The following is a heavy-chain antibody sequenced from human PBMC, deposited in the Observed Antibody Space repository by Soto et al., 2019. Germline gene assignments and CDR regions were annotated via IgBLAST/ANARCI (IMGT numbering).Heavy chain of an antibody. J-gene: IGHJ4*02. Sequence: GSLKLSCAASGFTCGYYWISGVRQAPGKRLEWLATIKWDASEKKYVDSVKGRFTMSRDNAKNSVYLHMDSLRADDTAVYYCASDWGWGQGAAGNNYFESGGQGTRVSVSS. V-gene: IGHV3-7*01. CDR3: ASDWGWGQGAAGNNYFES. CDR2: IKWDASEK. CDR1: GFTCGYYW. D-gene: IGHD7-27*01.